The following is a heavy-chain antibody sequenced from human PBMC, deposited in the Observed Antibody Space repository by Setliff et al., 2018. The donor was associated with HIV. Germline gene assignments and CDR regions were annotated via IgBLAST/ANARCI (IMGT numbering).Heavy chain of an antibody. J-gene: IGHJ4*02. CDR3: AKATGSATSPRGSFDY. CDR1: GFTFSDYG. CDR2: ISGSGGST. Sequence: GGSLRLSCAASGFTFSDYGMNWVRQAPGKGLEWVSAISGSGGSTYYADSVQGRFTISRDNSKNTLYLQMNSLRAEDTAVYYCAKATGSATSPRGSFDYLGRGTQVTVSS. V-gene: IGHV3-23*01. D-gene: IGHD3-16*01.